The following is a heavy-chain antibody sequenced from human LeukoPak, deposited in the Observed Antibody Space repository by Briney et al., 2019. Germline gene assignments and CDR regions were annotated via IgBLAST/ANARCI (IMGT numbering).Heavy chain of an antibody. CDR3: ARRYFDWFQATNWFDP. V-gene: IGHV4-4*07. CDR2: IYSSGGT. D-gene: IGHD3-9*01. J-gene: IGHJ5*02. Sequence: SETLSLTCTVSGASVITKYWSWIRQPAGKGLEWIGRIYSSGGTTYNPSLKSRVSMSLDRSKNQFSLKLSSVTAADTAVYYCARRYFDWFQATNWFDPWGQGTLVTVSS. CDR1: GASVITKY.